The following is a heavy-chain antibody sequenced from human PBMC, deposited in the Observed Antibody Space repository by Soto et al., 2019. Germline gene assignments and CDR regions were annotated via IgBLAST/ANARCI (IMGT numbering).Heavy chain of an antibody. CDR3: ASAWRIAAAGTLAY. V-gene: IGHV1-8*01. CDR2: MNPNSGNT. Sequence: QVQLVQSGAEVKKPGASVKVSCKASGYTFTSYDINWVRQATGQGLEWMGWMNPNSGNTGYAQKFQGRVTMTRNTXXSTAYMELSSLRSEDTAVYYCASAWRIAAAGTLAYWGQGTLVTVSS. J-gene: IGHJ4*02. CDR1: GYTFTSYD. D-gene: IGHD6-13*01.